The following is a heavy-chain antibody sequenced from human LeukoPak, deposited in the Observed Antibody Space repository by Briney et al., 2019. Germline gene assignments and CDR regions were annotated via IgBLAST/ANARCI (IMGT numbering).Heavy chain of an antibody. V-gene: IGHV4-39*07. Sequence: SETLSLTCTVSGGSISSSSYYWGWIRQPPGKGLEWIGSIYYSGSTNYNPSLKSRVTISVDTSKNQFSLKLSSVTAADTAVYYCARAPNYYYGSGSSQHNNWFDPWGQGTLVTVSS. CDR3: ARAPNYYYGSGSSQHNNWFDP. CDR2: IYYSGST. D-gene: IGHD3-10*01. CDR1: GGSISSSSYY. J-gene: IGHJ5*02.